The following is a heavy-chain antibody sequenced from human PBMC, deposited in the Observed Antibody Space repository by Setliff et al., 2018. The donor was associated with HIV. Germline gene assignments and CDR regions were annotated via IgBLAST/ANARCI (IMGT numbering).Heavy chain of an antibody. CDR1: GGTFSSYA. CDR3: ARGMAVAGDSPDY. Sequence: SVKVSCKASGGTFSSYAISWVRQAPGQGLEWMGGIIPIFGAANYAQKFQGRVTITTDESTSTAYVELSSLRSEDTAVYYCARGMAVAGDSPDYWGQGTLVTVSS. CDR2: IIPIFGAA. J-gene: IGHJ4*02. D-gene: IGHD2-15*01. V-gene: IGHV1-69*05.